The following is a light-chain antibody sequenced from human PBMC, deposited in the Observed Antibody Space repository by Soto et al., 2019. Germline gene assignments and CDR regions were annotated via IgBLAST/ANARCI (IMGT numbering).Light chain of an antibody. V-gene: IGKV3D-20*01. CDR3: QYYGSPLT. J-gene: IGKJ4*01. Sequence: EIVLTQSPVTVSLSPGQRATLSCGASQSVSRTYLAWYQQKPGVAPRLLIYDTSSRATGIPDRFSGSGSGTDFTLTISRLEPEDSAVYYCQYYGSPLTFGGGTKVEIK. CDR1: QSVSRTY. CDR2: DTS.